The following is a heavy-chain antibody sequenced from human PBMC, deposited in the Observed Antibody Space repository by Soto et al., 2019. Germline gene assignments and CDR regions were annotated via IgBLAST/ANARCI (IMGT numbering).Heavy chain of an antibody. CDR1: GFPFSDYS. CDR3: AKDRGPLDY. D-gene: IGHD5-12*01. V-gene: IGHV3-48*01. CDR2: ISRRVGIM. J-gene: IGHJ4*02. Sequence: PGGSLRLSCAASGFPFSDYSMNWVRQAPGKGLEWVAYISRRVGIMYYADSVKGRFTISRDNAKNSLYLQMSSLRAEDTAVYYCAKDRGPLDYWGQGTPVTVSS.